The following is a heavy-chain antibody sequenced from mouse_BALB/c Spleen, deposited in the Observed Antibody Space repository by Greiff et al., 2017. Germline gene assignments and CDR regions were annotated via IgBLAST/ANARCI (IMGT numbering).Heavy chain of an antibody. Sequence: VQLVESGPGLVAPSQSLSITCTVSGFSLTSYDISWIRQPPGKGLEWLGVIWTGGGTNYNSAFMSRLSISKDNSKSQVFLKMNSLQTDDTAIYYCVRDRGGQGYAMDYWGQGTSVTVSS. CDR1: GFSLTSYD. CDR2: IWTGGGT. J-gene: IGHJ4*01. D-gene: IGHD3-3*01. CDR3: VRDRGGQGYAMDY. V-gene: IGHV2-9-2*01.